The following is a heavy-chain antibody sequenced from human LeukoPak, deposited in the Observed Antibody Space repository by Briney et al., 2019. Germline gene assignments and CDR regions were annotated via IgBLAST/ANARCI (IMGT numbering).Heavy chain of an antibody. D-gene: IGHD3-3*01. V-gene: IGHV1-24*01. CDR3: ATAANTYYDFWSGYIG. J-gene: IGHJ4*02. CDR1: GYTLTELS. CDR2: FDPEDGET. Sequence: GASVKVSCKVSGYTLTELSMHWVRQAPGKGLEWMGGFDPEDGETIYAQKFQGRVTMTEDTSTDTAYMELSSLRSEDMAVYYCATAANTYYDFWSGYIGWGQGTLVTVSS.